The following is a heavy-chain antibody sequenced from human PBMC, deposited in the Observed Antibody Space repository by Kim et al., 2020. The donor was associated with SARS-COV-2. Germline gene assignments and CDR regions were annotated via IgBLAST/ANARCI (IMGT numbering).Heavy chain of an antibody. Sequence: ASVKVSCKASGYTFTSYDINWVRQATGQGLEWMGWMNPNSGNTGYAQKFQGRVTMTRNTSISTAYMELSSLRSEYTAVYYCARGLPRHRVAGTRSGDYWGQGTLVTVSS. CDR1: GYTFTSYD. V-gene: IGHV1-8*01. CDR3: ARGLPRHRVAGTRSGDY. J-gene: IGHJ4*02. D-gene: IGHD6-19*01. CDR2: MNPNSGNT.